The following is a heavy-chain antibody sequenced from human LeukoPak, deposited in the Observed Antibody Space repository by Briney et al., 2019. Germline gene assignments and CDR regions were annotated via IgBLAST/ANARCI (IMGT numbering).Heavy chain of an antibody. CDR2: IIPTFGTA. D-gene: IGHD1-26*01. J-gene: IGHJ4*02. CDR3: ARGGFGGSSSYFDY. Sequence: AASVKVSCKASGGTFSSYAISWVRQAPGQGLEWMGRIIPTFGTANYAQKFQGRVTITTDESTSTAYMELSSLRSEDTAVYYCARGGFGGSSSYFDYWGQGTLVTVSS. CDR1: GGTFSSYA. V-gene: IGHV1-69*05.